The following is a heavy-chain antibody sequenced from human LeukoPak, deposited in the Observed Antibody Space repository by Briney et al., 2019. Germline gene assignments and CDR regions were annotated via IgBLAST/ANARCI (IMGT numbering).Heavy chain of an antibody. V-gene: IGHV3-23*01. Sequence: GGSLRLSCAASAFTFRNYGMSWVRQAPGKGLEGVSAISGSGGSTYYADSVQGRFTISRDNSKNTLYLQMNSLRAEDSAVYYCAKGRGDGILPLDYWGQGTLVTVSS. D-gene: IGHD5-18*01. CDR1: AFTFRNYG. CDR2: ISGSGGST. CDR3: AKGRGDGILPLDY. J-gene: IGHJ4*02.